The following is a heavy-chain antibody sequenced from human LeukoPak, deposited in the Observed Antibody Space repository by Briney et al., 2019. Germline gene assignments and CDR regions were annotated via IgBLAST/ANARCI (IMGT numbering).Heavy chain of an antibody. J-gene: IGHJ5*02. D-gene: IGHD3-22*01. Sequence: GGSLRLSCAASGLTFSDYYMSWIRQAPGKGLEWVSYISSSGSTIYYADSVKGRFTISRDNAKNSLYLQMNSLRAEDTAVYYCARARAGGRFIDSSGFGPWGQGTLVTVSS. CDR1: GLTFSDYY. CDR3: ARARAGGRFIDSSGFGP. CDR2: ISSSGSTI. V-gene: IGHV3-11*01.